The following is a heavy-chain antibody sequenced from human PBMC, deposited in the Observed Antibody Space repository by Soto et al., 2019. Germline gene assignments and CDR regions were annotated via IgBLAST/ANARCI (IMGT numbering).Heavy chain of an antibody. CDR1: GFTLRDYW. Sequence: EVQLVESGGGLVQPGASLRLSCAASGFTLRDYWMNWVRQAPGKGLEWVANIKQDGSEKNYVDSVKGRFTISRDNAKNTLYLRMNSLRVEDTAVYYCRSTTSAVGFWGRGTMVIVSS. V-gene: IGHV3-7*01. CDR3: RSTTSAVGF. CDR2: IKQDGSEK. D-gene: IGHD1-26*01. J-gene: IGHJ3*01.